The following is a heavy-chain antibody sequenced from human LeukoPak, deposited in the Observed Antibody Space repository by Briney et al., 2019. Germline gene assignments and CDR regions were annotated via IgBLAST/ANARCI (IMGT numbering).Heavy chain of an antibody. CDR3: TTVGYFDWLKENYYYYMDV. Sequence: PGGSLRLSCAASGFTFSSYAMSWVRQAPGKGLEWVSAISGSGGSTYYADSVKGRFTISRDNSKNTLYLQMNSLKTEDTAVYYCTTVGYFDWLKENYYYYMDVWGKGTTVTISS. CDR2: ISGSGGST. D-gene: IGHD3-9*01. J-gene: IGHJ6*03. V-gene: IGHV3-23*01. CDR1: GFTFSSYA.